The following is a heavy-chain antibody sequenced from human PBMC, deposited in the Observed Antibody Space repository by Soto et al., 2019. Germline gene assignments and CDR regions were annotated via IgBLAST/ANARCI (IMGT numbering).Heavy chain of an antibody. D-gene: IGHD6-13*01. CDR2: ISWNSGSI. Sequence: GMSLRVSCAASGFTFDDYAMHWVRQAPGKGLEWVSGISWNSGSIGYADSVKGRFTISRDNAKNSLYLQMNSLRAEDTALDYCAKDRYPVFSSSWYSYYVMDFRCQGSTVTVSS. J-gene: IGHJ6*02. CDR3: AKDRYPVFSSSWYSYYVMDF. CDR1: GFTFDDYA. V-gene: IGHV3-9*01.